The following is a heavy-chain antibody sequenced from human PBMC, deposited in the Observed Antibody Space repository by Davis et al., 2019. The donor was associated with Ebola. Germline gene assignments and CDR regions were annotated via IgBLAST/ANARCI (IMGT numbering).Heavy chain of an antibody. J-gene: IGHJ6*02. Sequence: SETLSLTCTVSGGSISSSSYYWSWIRQPPGKGLEWIGEINHSGSTNYNPSLKSRVTISVDTSKNQFSLKLSSVTAADTAVYYCARGRDYDFWRWETNYYYYGMDVWGQGTTVTVSS. D-gene: IGHD3-3*01. CDR3: ARGRDYDFWRWETNYYYYGMDV. CDR1: GGSISSSSYY. CDR2: INHSGST. V-gene: IGHV4-39*07.